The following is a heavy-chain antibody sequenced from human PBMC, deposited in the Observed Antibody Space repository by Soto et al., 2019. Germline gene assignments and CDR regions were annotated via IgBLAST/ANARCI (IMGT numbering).Heavy chain of an antibody. J-gene: IGHJ6*02. CDR2: ISAYNGNT. Sequence: SAVKVSCKASGYTFTSYGISWVRQAPGQGLEWMGWISAYNGNTNYAQKLQGRVTMTTDTSTGTAYMELRSLRSDDTAVYYCARERTNPTGIAARPDIGYYYAMDVWG. D-gene: IGHD6-6*01. V-gene: IGHV1-18*01. CDR3: ARERTNPTGIAARPDIGYYYAMDV. CDR1: GYTFTSYG.